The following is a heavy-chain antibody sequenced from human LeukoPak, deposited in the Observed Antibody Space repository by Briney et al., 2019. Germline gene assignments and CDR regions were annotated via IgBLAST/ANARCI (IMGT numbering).Heavy chain of an antibody. V-gene: IGHV3-74*01. Sequence: GGSLRLSCAASGNYWMHWVRQVPGKGLVWVSHINSDGSWTSYADSVKGRFTISRDNSKNTLYLQMNSLRAEDTAVYYCARAQYDSSGYYFFDYWGQGTLVTVSS. J-gene: IGHJ4*02. CDR1: GNYW. D-gene: IGHD3-22*01. CDR2: INSDGSWT. CDR3: ARAQYDSSGYYFFDY.